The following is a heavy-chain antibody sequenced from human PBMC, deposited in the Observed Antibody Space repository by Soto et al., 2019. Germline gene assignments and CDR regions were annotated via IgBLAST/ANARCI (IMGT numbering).Heavy chain of an antibody. D-gene: IGHD1-7*01. J-gene: IGHJ5*01. Sequence: LRLSCAASGFSFSSDSMGWVRQAPGKGLEWVSSISSSGSFMNYADSVKGRFTISRDNAKNSLYLQMTSLKDEDTAVYYCARDPPTGSTLDWFDSWGQGTLVTVSS. V-gene: IGHV3-21*01. CDR2: ISSSGSFM. CDR1: GFSFSSDS. CDR3: ARDPPTGSTLDWFDS.